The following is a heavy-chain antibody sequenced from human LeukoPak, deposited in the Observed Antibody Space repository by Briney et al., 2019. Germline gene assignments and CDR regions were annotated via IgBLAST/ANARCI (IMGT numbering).Heavy chain of an antibody. V-gene: IGHV3-30*18. CDR3: GKDMGVGITMVRGVIDAFDI. D-gene: IGHD3-10*01. Sequence: GRSLRLSCAASGFTFSSYGMHWVRQAPGKGLEWVAVISYDGSNKYYADSVKGRFTISRDNSKNTLYLQMNSLRAEDTAVYYCGKDMGVGITMVRGVIDAFDIWGQGTMVTVSS. J-gene: IGHJ3*02. CDR1: GFTFSSYG. CDR2: ISYDGSNK.